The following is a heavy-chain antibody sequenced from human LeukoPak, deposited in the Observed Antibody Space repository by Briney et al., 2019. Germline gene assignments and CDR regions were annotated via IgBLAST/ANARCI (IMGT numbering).Heavy chain of an antibody. Sequence: GGSLRLSCAASGFTFSSYWMSWVRQAPGKGLEWVANIKQDGSEKYYVDSVKGRFTISRDNAKNSLYLQMDSLRPEDTAVYYCARDGGDGYEQRGSPFFDYWGQGTLVTVSS. CDR2: IKQDGSEK. D-gene: IGHD5-24*01. V-gene: IGHV3-7*03. CDR3: ARDGGDGYEQRGSPFFDY. CDR1: GFTFSSYW. J-gene: IGHJ4*02.